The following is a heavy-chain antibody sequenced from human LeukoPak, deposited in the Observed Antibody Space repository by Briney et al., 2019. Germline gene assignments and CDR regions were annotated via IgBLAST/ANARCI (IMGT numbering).Heavy chain of an antibody. V-gene: IGHV1-46*01. D-gene: IGHD3-10*01. Sequence: ASVKVSCKASGYTFTSYYMHWVRQAPGQGLEWMGIINPSSGSTSYAQKFQGRVTMTRDTSTSTVYMELSSLRSEDTAVYYCARDLSRGGSGSYGGVDYWGQGTLVTVSS. CDR1: GYTFTSYY. CDR3: ARDLSRGGSGSYGGVDY. J-gene: IGHJ4*02. CDR2: INPSSGST.